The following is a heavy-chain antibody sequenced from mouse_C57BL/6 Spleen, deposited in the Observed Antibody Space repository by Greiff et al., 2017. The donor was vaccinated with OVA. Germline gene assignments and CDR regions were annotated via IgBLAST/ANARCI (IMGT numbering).Heavy chain of an antibody. D-gene: IGHD4-1*01. J-gene: IGHJ4*01. CDR1: GFSFNTYA. CDR2: IRSKSNNYAT. V-gene: IGHV10-1*01. Sequence: EVQRVESGGGLVQPKGSLKLSCAASGFSFNTYAMTWVRQAPGKGLEWVARIRSKSNNYATYYADSVKDRFTISRDDSESMLYLQMNNLKTEDTAMYYCVRLLLTGRNAMDYWGQGTSVTVSS. CDR3: VRLLLTGRNAMDY.